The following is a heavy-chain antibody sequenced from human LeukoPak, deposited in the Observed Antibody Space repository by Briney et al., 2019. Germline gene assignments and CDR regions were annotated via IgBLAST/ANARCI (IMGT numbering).Heavy chain of an antibody. CDR3: ASDAAWGSYPFEDY. J-gene: IGHJ4*02. CDR2: INSDGSST. V-gene: IGHV3-74*01. Sequence: GGSLRLSCAASGFTFSSYWMHWVRQAPGKGLVWVSRINSDGSSTSYADSVKGRFTISRDNAKNTLYLQMNSLRAEDTAVYYCASDAAWGSYPFEDYWGQGTLVTVSS. D-gene: IGHD3-16*02. CDR1: GFTFSSYW.